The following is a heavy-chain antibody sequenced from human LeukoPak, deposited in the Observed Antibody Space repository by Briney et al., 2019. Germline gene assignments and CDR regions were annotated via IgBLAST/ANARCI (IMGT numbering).Heavy chain of an antibody. CDR3: VKDLTGTWSFDY. Sequence: GGSLRLSCSTSGFTFSNHFMHWVRQAPGKGLEHVSSIGPNGASTLYADSVKGRFTISRDNSKNALYLQLTSLRLEDTALYYCVKDLTGTWSFDYWGQGTLVTVSS. CDR2: IGPNGAST. CDR1: GFTFSNHF. V-gene: IGHV3-64D*06. J-gene: IGHJ4*02. D-gene: IGHD3-9*01.